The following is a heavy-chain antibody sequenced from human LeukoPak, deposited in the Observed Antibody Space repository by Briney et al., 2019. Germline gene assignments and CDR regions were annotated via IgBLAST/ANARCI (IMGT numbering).Heavy chain of an antibody. CDR3: ARGLLSSSLTYYDYVWGSYRYPFFDY. Sequence: GASVKVSCKASGYTFTSYDINWVRQATGQGLEWMGWMNPNSGNTGYAQKFQGRVTITRNTSISTAYMELSSLRSEDTAVYYCARGLLSSSLTYYDYVWGSYRYPFFDYWGQGTLVTVSS. V-gene: IGHV1-8*03. CDR1: GYTFTSYD. J-gene: IGHJ4*02. CDR2: MNPNSGNT. D-gene: IGHD3-16*02.